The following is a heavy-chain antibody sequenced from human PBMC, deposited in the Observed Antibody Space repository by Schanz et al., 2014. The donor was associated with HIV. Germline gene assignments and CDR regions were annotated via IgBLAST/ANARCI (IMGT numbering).Heavy chain of an antibody. CDR3: ARVFGRTYGLPDY. J-gene: IGHJ4*02. CDR2: ISWHGYTV. D-gene: IGHD3-10*01. Sequence: EVQLVESGGHLVQPGRSLRLSCAASGFTFTDYAMHWVRQVPGKGLEWVAGISWHGYTVGYADSVKGRFTISRDNARTSLYLQMNSLRAEDTAVYYCARVFGRTYGLPDYWGQGTLVTVSS. CDR1: GFTFTDYA. V-gene: IGHV3-9*01.